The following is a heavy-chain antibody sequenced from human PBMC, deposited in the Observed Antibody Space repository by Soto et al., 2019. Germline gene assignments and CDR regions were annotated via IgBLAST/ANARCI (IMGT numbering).Heavy chain of an antibody. CDR3: ARDGRSTGSPYYYYGMDV. J-gene: IGHJ6*02. Sequence: ASVKVSCKASGYTFTGYYMHWVRQAPGQGLEWMGWINPNSGGTNYAQKFQGRVTMTRDTSISTAYMELSRLRSDDTAVYYCARDGRSTGSPYYYYGMDVWGQGTMVTVSS. V-gene: IGHV1-2*02. CDR1: GYTFTGYY. D-gene: IGHD2-2*01. CDR2: INPNSGGT.